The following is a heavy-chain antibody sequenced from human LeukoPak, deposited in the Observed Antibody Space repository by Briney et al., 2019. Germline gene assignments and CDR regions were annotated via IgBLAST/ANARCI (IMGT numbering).Heavy chain of an antibody. Sequence: GGSLRLSCAASGFTLSSSWMPWVRQAPGKGLVWVSRITRDGSSTTYADSVKGRFTTSRDNAKNTLYLQMDSLRDDDTAVYYCARDPGYESCSPFWWGMDVWGNGTTVIVSS. CDR3: ARDPGYESCSPFWWGMDV. D-gene: IGHD3-3*01. CDR2: ITRDGSST. V-gene: IGHV3-74*01. CDR1: GFTLSSSW. J-gene: IGHJ6*04.